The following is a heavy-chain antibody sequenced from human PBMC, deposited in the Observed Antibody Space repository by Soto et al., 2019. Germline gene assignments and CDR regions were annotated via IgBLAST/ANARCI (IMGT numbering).Heavy chain of an antibody. V-gene: IGHV3-15*07. CDR1: GFTFSNAW. J-gene: IGHJ4*02. CDR3: TTHLPYDSSLGPLAL. CDR2: IKSKIDGGTT. Sequence: GGSLRLSCAASGFTFSNAWMNWVRQAPGKGLEWVGRIKSKIDGGTTDYRAPVKGRFTISRDDSKKTLYLQMNSLKTEDTAVYYCTTHLPYDSSLGPLALWGQGTLVTVSS. D-gene: IGHD3-22*01.